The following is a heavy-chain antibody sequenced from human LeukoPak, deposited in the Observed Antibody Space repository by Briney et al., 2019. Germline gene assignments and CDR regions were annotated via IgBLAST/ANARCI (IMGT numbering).Heavy chain of an antibody. CDR1: GGSFSGYY. D-gene: IGHD3-10*01. J-gene: IGHJ4*02. CDR2: INHSGST. Sequence: SETLSLTCAVYGGSFSGYYWSWIRQPPGKGLEWIGEINHSGSTNYNPSPKSRVTISVDTSKNQFSLKLSSVTAADTAVYYCARLRPYYYGSGSYADYWGQGTLVTVSS. V-gene: IGHV4-34*01. CDR3: ARLRPYYYGSGSYADY.